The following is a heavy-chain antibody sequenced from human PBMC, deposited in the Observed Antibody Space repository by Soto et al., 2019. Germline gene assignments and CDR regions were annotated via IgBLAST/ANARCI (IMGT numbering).Heavy chain of an antibody. CDR2: ISAYNGNT. V-gene: IGHV1-18*01. D-gene: IGHD3-22*01. Sequence: ASVKVSCKASGYTFTSYGISWARQAPGQGLEWMGWISAYNGNTNYAQKLQGRVTMTTDTSTSTAYMELRSLRSDDTAVYYCARVALVSSGPYFDYWGQGTLVTVSS. J-gene: IGHJ4*02. CDR1: GYTFTSYG. CDR3: ARVALVSSGPYFDY.